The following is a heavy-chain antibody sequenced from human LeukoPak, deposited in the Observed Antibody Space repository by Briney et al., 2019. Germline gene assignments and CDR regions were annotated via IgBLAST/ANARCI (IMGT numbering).Heavy chain of an antibody. CDR3: AKGTTVGYYYLMDV. CDR1: GHTFASYD. J-gene: IGHJ6*02. Sequence: ASVKVSCKASGHTFASYDINWVRQAPGQGLEWMGWMNPNSANTGYAQKFQGRVTMTRNTSINTAYMELSSLRSEDTAVYYCAKGTTVGYYYLMDVWGQGTTVTVSS. D-gene: IGHD4-11*01. V-gene: IGHV1-8*01. CDR2: MNPNSANT.